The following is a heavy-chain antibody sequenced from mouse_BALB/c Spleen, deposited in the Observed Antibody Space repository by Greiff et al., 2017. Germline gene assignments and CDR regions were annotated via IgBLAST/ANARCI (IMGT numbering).Heavy chain of an antibody. Sequence: VQLQQSGPELVKPGASVKMSCKASGYTFTSYWINWVKQRPGQGLEWIGNIYPSDSYTNYNQKFKDKATLTVDKSSSTAYMQLSSPTSEDSAVYYCTVSMIKDLYWYFDVWGAGTTVTVSS. J-gene: IGHJ1*01. CDR2: IYPSDSYT. D-gene: IGHD2-4*01. CDR3: TVSMIKDLYWYFDV. V-gene: IGHV1S126*01. CDR1: GYTFTSYW.